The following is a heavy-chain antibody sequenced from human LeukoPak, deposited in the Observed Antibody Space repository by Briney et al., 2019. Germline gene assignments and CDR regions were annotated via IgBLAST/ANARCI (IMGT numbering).Heavy chain of an antibody. J-gene: IGHJ4*02. D-gene: IGHD2-2*02. V-gene: IGHV1-69*13. Sequence: ASVKASCKASGGTFGSYAISWVRQAPGQGLEWMGGIIPIFGTANYAQKFQGRVTITADESTSTAYMELSSLRSEDTAVYYCARGGYSAEYCSSTSCYTFDYWGQGTLVTVSS. CDR1: GGTFGSYA. CDR3: ARGGYSAEYCSSTSCYTFDY. CDR2: IIPIFGTA.